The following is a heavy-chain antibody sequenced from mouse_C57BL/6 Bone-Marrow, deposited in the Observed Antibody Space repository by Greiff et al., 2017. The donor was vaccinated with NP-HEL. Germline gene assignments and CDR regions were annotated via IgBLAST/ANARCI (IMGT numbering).Heavy chain of an antibody. D-gene: IGHD1-2*01. Sequence: VQLQQSGPELVKPGASVKISCKASGYSFTGYYMNWVKQSPEKSLEWIGEINPSTGGTTYNQKFKAKATLTVDKSSSTDYMQLKRLTSEYSAVYYCARVGYYSFDVWGTGTTVTVSS. CDR2: INPSTGGT. CDR3: ARVGYYSFDV. J-gene: IGHJ1*03. V-gene: IGHV1-42*01. CDR1: GYSFTGYY.